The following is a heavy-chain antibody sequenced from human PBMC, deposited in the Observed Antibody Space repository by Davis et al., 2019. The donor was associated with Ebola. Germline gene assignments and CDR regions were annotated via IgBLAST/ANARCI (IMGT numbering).Heavy chain of an antibody. D-gene: IGHD2-2*01. J-gene: IGHJ5*02. V-gene: IGHV3-23*01. CDR2: ISGSGGST. Sequence: GESLKISCAASGFTFSDYYMSWVRQAPGKGLEWVSAISGSGGSTYYADSVKGRFTISRDNSKNTLYLQMNSLRAEDTAVYYCAKDPGRYCSSTSCSPWGQGTLVTVSS. CDR3: AKDPGRYCSSTSCSP. CDR1: GFTFSDYY.